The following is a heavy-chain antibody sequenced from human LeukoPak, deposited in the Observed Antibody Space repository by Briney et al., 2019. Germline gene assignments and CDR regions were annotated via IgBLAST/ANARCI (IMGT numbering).Heavy chain of an antibody. D-gene: IGHD5-18*01. CDR3: VREARGYHYTYFDY. Sequence: QPGGSLRLSCAASGFTFSSYGMHWVRQAPGKGLEWVAVIWYDGSNKYYADSVKGRFTISRDNSKNTLYLQMNSLRAEDTAVYYCVREARGYHYTYFDYWGQGSLVTVSS. V-gene: IGHV3-33*01. J-gene: IGHJ4*02. CDR1: GFTFSSYG. CDR2: IWYDGSNK.